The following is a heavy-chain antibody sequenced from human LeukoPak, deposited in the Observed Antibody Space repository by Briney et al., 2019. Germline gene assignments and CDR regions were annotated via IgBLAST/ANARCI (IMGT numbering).Heavy chain of an antibody. D-gene: IGHD5-12*01. Sequence: PSETLSLTCVVSGGSISSTSYYWGWIRQPPGKGLEWIGSIYYSGSTYYSPSLKSRVTISVDTSKNQFSLNLTSVTAADTAVYSCARSGGFRGYEGDYFDSWGQGTLVTVSS. CDR2: IYYSGST. CDR3: ARSGGFRGYEGDYFDS. CDR1: GGSISSTSYY. V-gene: IGHV4-39*07. J-gene: IGHJ4*02.